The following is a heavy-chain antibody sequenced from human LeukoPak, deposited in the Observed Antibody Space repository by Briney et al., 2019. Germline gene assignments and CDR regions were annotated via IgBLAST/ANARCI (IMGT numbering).Heavy chain of an antibody. D-gene: IGHD2-2*02. V-gene: IGHV5-51*01. CDR1: GYSFTSYW. J-gene: IGHJ5*02. Sequence: GESLQISCKDSGYSFTSYWIAWVRQMPGKGLEWMGIIYPGDSDTRYSPSFQGQVTISADKSINTAYLQWSSLKASDTAMYYCARLKPLGYCSSTNCYNNWFDPWGQGTLVTVSS. CDR2: IYPGDSDT. CDR3: ARLKPLGYCSSTNCYNNWFDP.